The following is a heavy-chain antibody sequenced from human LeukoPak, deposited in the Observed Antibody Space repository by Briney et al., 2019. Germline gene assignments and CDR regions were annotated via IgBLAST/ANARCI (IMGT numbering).Heavy chain of an antibody. D-gene: IGHD3-22*01. CDR1: VFTFSSYS. V-gene: IGHV3-23*01. CDR2: ISGSGGST. CDR3: ASPIVVVNVFDY. J-gene: IGHJ4*02. Sequence: GGSLRLSCAASVFTFSSYSMNWVRQAPGKGLEWVSAISGSGGSTYYADSVKGRFTISRDNSKNTLYLQMNSLRAEDTAVYYCASPIVVVNVFDYWGQGTLVTVSS.